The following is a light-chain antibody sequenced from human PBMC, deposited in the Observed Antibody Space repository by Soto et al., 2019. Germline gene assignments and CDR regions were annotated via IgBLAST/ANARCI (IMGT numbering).Light chain of an antibody. CDR2: EVS. V-gene: IGLV2-14*01. CDR3: SSYTSSNTDV. CDR1: SSDVGGYNY. Sequence: SVLTQPASVSGSPGQSITISCAGTSSDVGGYNYVSWYQQHPGKAPKLLIFEVSNRPSGVSNRFSASKSVNTASLTISGLQTEDEADYFCSSYTSSNTDVFGTGTKGTVL. J-gene: IGLJ1*01.